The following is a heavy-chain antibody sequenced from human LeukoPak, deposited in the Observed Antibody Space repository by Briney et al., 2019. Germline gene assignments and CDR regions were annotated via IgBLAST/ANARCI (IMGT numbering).Heavy chain of an antibody. J-gene: IGHJ4*02. CDR3: AKDPYSYDSSYIPDY. Sequence: GGSLRLSCAASGFTFSSYGMHWVRQAPGKGLEWVAVISYDGSNKYYADSVKGRFTISRDNSKNTLYLQMNSLRAEDTAVYYCAKDPYSYDSSYIPDYWGQGTLVTVSS. CDR2: ISYDGSNK. CDR1: GFTFSSYG. V-gene: IGHV3-30*18. D-gene: IGHD5-18*01.